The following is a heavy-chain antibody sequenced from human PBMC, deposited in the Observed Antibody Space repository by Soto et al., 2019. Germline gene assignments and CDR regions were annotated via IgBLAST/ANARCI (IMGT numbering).Heavy chain of an antibody. CDR1: GFTFSSYA. D-gene: IGHD5-18*01. Sequence: EVQLLESGGGLVQPGGSLRLSCAASGFTFSSYAMSWVRQAPGKGLEWVSAISGSGGSTYYADSVKGQFTISRDNSKNTLYLQMNSLRAEDTAVYYCAKCTGPQTWIQLWLGGVFAYWGQGTLVTVSS. CDR3: AKCTGPQTWIQLWLGGVFAY. J-gene: IGHJ4*02. V-gene: IGHV3-23*01. CDR2: ISGSGGST.